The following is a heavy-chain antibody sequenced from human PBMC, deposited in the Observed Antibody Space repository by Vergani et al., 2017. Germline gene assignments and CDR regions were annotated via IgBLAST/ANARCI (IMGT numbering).Heavy chain of an antibody. D-gene: IGHD3-22*01. J-gene: IGHJ2*01. CDR1: GFTFSSYA. CDR2: ISGSGGST. CDR3: AKEGYDSSGYYPIYWYFDL. Sequence: EVQLLESGGGLVQPGGSLRLSCAASGFTFSSYAMSWVRQAPGKGLEWVSAISGSGGSTYYADSVKGRFTISRDNSKNTLYLQMKSLRAEDTAVYYCAKEGYDSSGYYPIYWYFDLWGRGTLVTVSS. V-gene: IGHV3-23*01.